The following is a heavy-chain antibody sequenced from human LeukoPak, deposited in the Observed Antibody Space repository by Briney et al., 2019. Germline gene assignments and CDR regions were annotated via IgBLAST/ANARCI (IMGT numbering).Heavy chain of an antibody. CDR3: ARANFLYWSSTTCLFDY. CDR2: INPNDGDT. Sequence: ASVKVSCKASGYTFTDYYMHWVRQAPGQGFEWMGSINPNDGDTNYAQKFQGRVTMTRDTSISTAHMEVSRLRSDDTDVYYCARANFLYWSSTTCLFDYWGQGTLVTVSS. V-gene: IGHV1-2*02. CDR1: GYTFTDYY. D-gene: IGHD2-2*01. J-gene: IGHJ4*02.